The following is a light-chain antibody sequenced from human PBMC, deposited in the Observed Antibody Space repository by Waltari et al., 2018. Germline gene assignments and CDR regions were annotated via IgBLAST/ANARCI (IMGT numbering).Light chain of an antibody. Sequence: QSVLTQPPSVSAAPGQRVTISCSGGHSNIGNNYVSWYRQFPGTAPKLPIYEDSERPSWVPGRFSGSKAGTSATLDITGLQAGDEADYYCGTWDSSLSGAVFGGGTHLTVL. V-gene: IGLV1-51*02. CDR1: HSNIGNNY. CDR3: GTWDSSLSGAV. J-gene: IGLJ7*01. CDR2: EDS.